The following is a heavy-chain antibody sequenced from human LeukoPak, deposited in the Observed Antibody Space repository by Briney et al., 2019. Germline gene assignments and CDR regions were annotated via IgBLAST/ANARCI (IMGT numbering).Heavy chain of an antibody. CDR2: IYNGGSP. V-gene: IGHV4-59*01. Sequence: SETLSLTCIVSGVSLCIALWSWIRPPPREGLGWIGYIYNGGSPTHPTSVKRRVTITADMSKNELSLRLDSVTAADTAVYYCAKGWVYFDYWGEGGLVTVSS. D-gene: IGHD1-26*01. CDR3: AKGWVYFDY. J-gene: IGHJ4*02. CDR1: GVSLCIAL.